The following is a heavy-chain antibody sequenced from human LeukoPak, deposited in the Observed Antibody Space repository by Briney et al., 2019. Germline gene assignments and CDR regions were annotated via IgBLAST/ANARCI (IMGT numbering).Heavy chain of an antibody. CDR2: ISSSGSTI. D-gene: IGHD4-17*01. Sequence: PGGSLRLSCAASGFTFSDYYMSWIRQAPGKGLEWVSYISSSGSTIYYADSVKGRFTISRDNARNSLYLQMNSLRAEDTAVYYCASDAHGDYSSDYWGQGTLVTVSS. V-gene: IGHV3-11*01. CDR1: GFTFSDYY. J-gene: IGHJ4*02. CDR3: ASDAHGDYSSDY.